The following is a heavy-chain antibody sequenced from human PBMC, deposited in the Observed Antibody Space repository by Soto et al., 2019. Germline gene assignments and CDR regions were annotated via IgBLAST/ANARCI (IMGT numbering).Heavy chain of an antibody. J-gene: IGHJ3*02. CDR1: GFTFSSYG. Sequence: QVQLVESGGGVVQPGRSLRLSCAASGFTFSSYGTHWVRQAPGKGLEWVAVIWYDGSNKYYADSVKGRFTISRDNSKNTLYLQMNSLRAEDTAVYYCARAQFQGLNIWGSYLGAFDIWGQGTMVTVSS. CDR3: ARAQFQGLNIWGSYLGAFDI. CDR2: IWYDGSNK. D-gene: IGHD3-16*01. V-gene: IGHV3-33*01.